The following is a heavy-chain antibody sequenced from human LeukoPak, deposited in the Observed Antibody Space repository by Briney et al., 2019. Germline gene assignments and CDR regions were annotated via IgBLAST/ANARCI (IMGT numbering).Heavy chain of an antibody. CDR2: INPNSGGT. D-gene: IGHD6-13*01. J-gene: IGHJ4*02. V-gene: IGHV1-2*02. CDR3: ARAIAAAGRDFDY. Sequence: ASVKVSCKASGYTFTGYYMHWVRQAPGQGLEWMGWINPNSGGTNYAQKFQGRVTMTRDTSISTAYMELSRLRSDDTAVYYCARAIAAAGRDFDYWGQGTLVTVSS. CDR1: GYTFTGYY.